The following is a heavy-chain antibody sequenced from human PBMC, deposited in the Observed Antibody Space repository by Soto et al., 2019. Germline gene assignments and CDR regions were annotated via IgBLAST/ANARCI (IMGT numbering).Heavy chain of an antibody. D-gene: IGHD2-2*01. CDR2: INHSRST. V-gene: IGHV4-34*01. CDR3: ARVRQYCSSTSCYPYGMDV. J-gene: IGHJ6*02. Sequence: QVQLQQWGAGLLKPSETLSLTCAVYGGSFSGYYWSWIRQPPGKGLEWIGEINHSRSTNYNPSLKSLVTISVDTSKNQFSLKLSSVTAADTAVYYCARVRQYCSSTSCYPYGMDVWGQGTTVTVSS. CDR1: GGSFSGYY.